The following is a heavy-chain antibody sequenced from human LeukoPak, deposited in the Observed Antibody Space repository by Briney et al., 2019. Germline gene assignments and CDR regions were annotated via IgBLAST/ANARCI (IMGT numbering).Heavy chain of an antibody. J-gene: IGHJ6*03. D-gene: IGHD3-22*01. V-gene: IGHV3-11*01. Sequence: GGSLRLSCAGSGFTFSAYYMSWIRQAPGKGLKWVSYISSSGSSIYYADSVEGRFTVSRDNAKNSMYLEMNSLRADDTAVYYCARASSSGRNYYNYYYMDAWGKGTTVTVSS. CDR2: ISSSGSSI. CDR1: GFTFSAYY. CDR3: ARASSSGRNYYNYYYMDA.